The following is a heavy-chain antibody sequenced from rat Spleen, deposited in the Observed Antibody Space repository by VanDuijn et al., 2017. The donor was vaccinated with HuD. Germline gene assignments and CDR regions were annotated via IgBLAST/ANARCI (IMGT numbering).Heavy chain of an antibody. Sequence: EVQLVESGGGLVQPGRSLKLSCAASGFTFSRFAMVWVRQAPKKGLEWVATITSGGSKTYYPDSVKGRFTISRDNAKSTLYLQMDSLRSEDTATYYCATQDYDGTYYYGWFAHWGQGTLVTVSS. V-gene: IGHV5-25*01. CDR1: GFTFSRFA. CDR3: ATQDYDGTYYYGWFAH. J-gene: IGHJ3*01. CDR2: ITSGGSKT. D-gene: IGHD1-12*02.